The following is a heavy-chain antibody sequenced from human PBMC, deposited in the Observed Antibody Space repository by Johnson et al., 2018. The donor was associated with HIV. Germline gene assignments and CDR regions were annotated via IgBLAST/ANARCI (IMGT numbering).Heavy chain of an antibody. CDR3: AKDLYYDSSGYVTRPMGAFDI. D-gene: IGHD3-22*01. CDR2: IKQDGTEK. CDR1: GFTFSNYW. Sequence: VQLVESGGGLVQPGGSLRLSCAGSGFTFSNYWMTWVRLAPGQGLEWVANIKQDGTEKYYADSVKGRFTISRDNSKNTLYLQMNSLRADDTAVYYCAKDLYYDSSGYVTRPMGAFDIWGQGTMVTVSS. J-gene: IGHJ3*02. V-gene: IGHV3-7*01.